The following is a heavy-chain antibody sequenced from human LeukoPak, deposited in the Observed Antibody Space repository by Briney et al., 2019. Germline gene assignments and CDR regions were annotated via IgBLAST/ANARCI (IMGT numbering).Heavy chain of an antibody. CDR2: IYYSGST. V-gene: IGHV4-59*01. CDR3: ARWGSITTARFDY. CDR1: GGSISSYY. D-gene: IGHD3-16*01. Sequence: SETLSLTCTVSGGSISSYYWSWIRQPPGKGLEWNGYIYYSGSTNYNPSLKSRVTISVDTSKNQFSLELSSVTAADTAVYYCARWGSITTARFDYWGQGTLVTVSS. J-gene: IGHJ4*02.